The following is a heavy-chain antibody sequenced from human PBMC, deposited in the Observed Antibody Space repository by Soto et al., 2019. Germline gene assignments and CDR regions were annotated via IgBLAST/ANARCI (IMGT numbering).Heavy chain of an antibody. V-gene: IGHV3-23*01. J-gene: IGHJ4*02. CDR3: AKSLRGSPEAH. D-gene: IGHD6-13*01. CDR1: GFTFSSYA. CDR2: ISGSGGST. Sequence: EVQLLESGGGLVQPGGSLRLSCAASGFTFSSYAMSWVRQAPGKGLEWVSAISGSGGSTYYADSVKGRFTISRDNSKNTLYLQMNRLRAEDRAVYYCAKSLRGSPEAHWGQGTLVTVSS.